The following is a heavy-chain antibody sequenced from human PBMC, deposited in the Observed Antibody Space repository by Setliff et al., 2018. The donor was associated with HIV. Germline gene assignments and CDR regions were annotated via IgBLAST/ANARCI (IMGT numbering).Heavy chain of an antibody. J-gene: IGHJ5*02. Sequence: HPGGSLRLSCAASGFTFSSYSMNWVRQAPGKGLEWVSYISSSSSTIYYADSVKGRFTISRDNAKKSLYLQMNSLRAEDTAVYYCARAQPFDPWGQGTLVTVSS. D-gene: IGHD6-13*01. CDR2: ISSSSSTI. CDR3: ARAQPFDP. CDR1: GFTFSSYS. V-gene: IGHV3-48*04.